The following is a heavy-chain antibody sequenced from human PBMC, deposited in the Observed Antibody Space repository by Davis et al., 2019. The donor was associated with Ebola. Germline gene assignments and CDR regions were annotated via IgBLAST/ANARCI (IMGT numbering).Heavy chain of an antibody. D-gene: IGHD3-16*02. CDR2: ISYDGSNK. V-gene: IGHV3-30-3*01. CDR1: GFTFSSYA. Sequence: GESLKISCAASGFTFSSYAMHWVRQAPGKGLEWVAVISYDGSNKYYADSVKGRFTISRDNSKNTLYLQMNSLRAEDTAVYYCARDDVWGSYRYKGAGIDYWGQGTLVTVSS. J-gene: IGHJ4*02. CDR3: ARDDVWGSYRYKGAGIDY.